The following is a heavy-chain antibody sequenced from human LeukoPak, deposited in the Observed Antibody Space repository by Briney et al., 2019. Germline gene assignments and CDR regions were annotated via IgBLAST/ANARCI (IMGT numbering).Heavy chain of an antibody. CDR2: IIGSGGST. Sequence: GGSLRLSCSASGFTFSSYAMSWVRQAPGKAREWVSAIIGSGGSTYYADSVKGRFTISRDNSTTKLYLQMNSLRAEATAVYYCEKYKTQYQLLSPLLDYWGQGTLVTVSS. CDR1: GFTFSSYA. V-gene: IGHV3-23*01. D-gene: IGHD2-2*01. J-gene: IGHJ4*02. CDR3: EKYKTQYQLLSPLLDY.